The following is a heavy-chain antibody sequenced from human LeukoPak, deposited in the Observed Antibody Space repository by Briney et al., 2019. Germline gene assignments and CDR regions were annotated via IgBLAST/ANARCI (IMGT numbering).Heavy chain of an antibody. CDR1: GYTYISYA. Sequence: ASMKVSCRAHGYTYISYATTWVLHAPVHPLFWMGWIDTNTGNPTYTQGFTGRFVFSLDTSVSTAYLQISSLKAEDTAVYFCARVHGGILRLDYWGQGTLVTVSS. J-gene: IGHJ4*02. V-gene: IGHV7-4-1*02. D-gene: IGHD3-16*01. CDR3: ARVHGGILRLDY. CDR2: IDTNTGNP.